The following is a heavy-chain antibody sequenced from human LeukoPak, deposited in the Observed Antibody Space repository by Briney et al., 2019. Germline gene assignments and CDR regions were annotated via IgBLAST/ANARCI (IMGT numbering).Heavy chain of an antibody. D-gene: IGHD2-8*01. CDR3: ARRYCPNGICYFDY. CDR1: SGSINNYY. V-gene: IGHV4-59*01. Sequence: SETLSLTCTVSSGSINNYYWSWIRQPPGKGLEWMGYIYYSGSTNYNPSLKSRVTIAIDTSKMQFSLKLTSVTAADPAVYYCARRYCPNGICYFDYWGQGTLVTVSS. CDR2: IYYSGST. J-gene: IGHJ4*02.